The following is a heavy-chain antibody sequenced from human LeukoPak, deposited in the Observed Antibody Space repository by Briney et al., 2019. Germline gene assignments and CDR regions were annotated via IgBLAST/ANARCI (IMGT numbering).Heavy chain of an antibody. CDR2: FGTRSTSI. V-gene: IGHV3-21*01. D-gene: IGHD3-22*01. Sequence: GGSLRLSCAASGFTFSSYAMHWVRQAPGKGLEWVSSFGTRSTSIYHAGSVKGRFAISRDNAKNSLYLQMNSLRAEDTALYYCAREVSEGFDFWGQGTLVTVSS. CDR3: AREVSEGFDF. J-gene: IGHJ4*02. CDR1: GFTFSSYA.